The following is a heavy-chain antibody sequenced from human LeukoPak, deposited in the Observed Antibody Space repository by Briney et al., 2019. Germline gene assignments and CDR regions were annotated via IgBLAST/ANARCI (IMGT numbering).Heavy chain of an antibody. CDR1: GFTFSSYS. D-gene: IGHD3-22*01. CDR2: ISSSSSYI. J-gene: IGHJ4*02. Sequence: GGSLRLPCAASGFTFSSYSMNWVRQAPGKGLEWVSSISSSSSYIYYADSVKGRFTISRDNAKNSLYLQMNSLRAEDTAVYYCARVIDSSGCYHFDYWGQGTLVTVSS. CDR3: ARVIDSSGCYHFDY. V-gene: IGHV3-21*01.